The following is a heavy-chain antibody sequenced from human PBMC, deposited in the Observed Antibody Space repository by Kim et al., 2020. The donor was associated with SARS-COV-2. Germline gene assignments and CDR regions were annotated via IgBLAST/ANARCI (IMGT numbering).Heavy chain of an antibody. D-gene: IGHD3-3*01. CDR2: ISYDGSNK. CDR1: GFTFSSYG. Sequence: GGSLRLSCAASGFTFSSYGMHWVRQAPGKGLEWVADISYDGSNKYYADSVKGRFTISRDNSKNTLYLQMNSLRAEDTAVYYCAKDLGIFGVVIIPVRYYYYGMDVWGQGTTVTVSS. J-gene: IGHJ6*02. V-gene: IGHV3-30*18. CDR3: AKDLGIFGVVIIPVRYYYYGMDV.